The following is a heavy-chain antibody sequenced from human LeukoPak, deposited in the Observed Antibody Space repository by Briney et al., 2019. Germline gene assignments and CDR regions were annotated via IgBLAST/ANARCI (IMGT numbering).Heavy chain of an antibody. Sequence: HPGRSLRLSCAASGFTFSTYGMHWVRQAPGKGLEWEAVIWYDGSNKYYADSVKGRFTISRDNSKNTLYLQMNSLRAEDTAVYYCARDHPVAYYDILTGYFAHYGMDVWGQGTTVTVSS. D-gene: IGHD3-9*01. CDR2: IWYDGSNK. J-gene: IGHJ6*02. V-gene: IGHV3-33*01. CDR3: ARDHPVAYYDILTGYFAHYGMDV. CDR1: GFTFSTYG.